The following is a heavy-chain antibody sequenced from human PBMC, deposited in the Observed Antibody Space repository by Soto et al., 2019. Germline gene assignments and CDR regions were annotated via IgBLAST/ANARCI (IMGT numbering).Heavy chain of an antibody. V-gene: IGHV4-59*01. J-gene: IGHJ3*02. D-gene: IGHD1-26*01. CDR3: AREQWEPGRHGFDI. CDR1: GGSISTYY. Sequence: QVQLQASGPGLVKPSETLSLTCTVSGGSISTYYWTWMRQPPGKGLEWIGYIYHSGSANYNPSLKSRVTISVDTSKNHFSLKLSSVTAADTAVYYCAREQWEPGRHGFDIWGQGTRVTVSS. CDR2: IYHSGSA.